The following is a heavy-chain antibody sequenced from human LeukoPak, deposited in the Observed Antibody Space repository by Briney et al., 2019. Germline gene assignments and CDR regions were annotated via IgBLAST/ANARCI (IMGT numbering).Heavy chain of an antibody. V-gene: IGHV1-8*01. J-gene: IGHJ5*02. CDR2: MNTNSGNT. Sequence: GASVRVSCKASGYTFTSYDINWVRQATGQGLEWMGWMNTNSGNTGYAQKFQGRVTMTRNTSISTAYMELSSLRSEDTAVYYCARKVTAIRGDWFDPWGQGTLVTVSS. CDR1: GYTFTSYD. D-gene: IGHD2-21*02. CDR3: ARKVTAIRGDWFDP.